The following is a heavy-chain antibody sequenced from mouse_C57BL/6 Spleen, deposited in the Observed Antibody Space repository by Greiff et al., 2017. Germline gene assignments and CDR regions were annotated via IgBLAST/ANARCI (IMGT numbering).Heavy chain of an antibody. D-gene: IGHD2-3*01. J-gene: IGHJ2*01. Sequence: EVHLVESGEGLVKPGGSLKLSCAASGFTFSSYAMSWVRQTPEKRLEWVAYISSGGVYIYYADTVKGRFTISRDNARNTLYLQMSSLKSEDTAMYYCTRGGLLPLFDYWGQGTTLTVSS. CDR2: ISSGGVYI. V-gene: IGHV5-9-1*02. CDR3: TRGGLLPLFDY. CDR1: GFTFSSYA.